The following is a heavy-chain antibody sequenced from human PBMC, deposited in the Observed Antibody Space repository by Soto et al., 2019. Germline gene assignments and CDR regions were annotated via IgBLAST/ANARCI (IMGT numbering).Heavy chain of an antibody. J-gene: IGHJ5*02. CDR2: ISAYNGNT. CDR3: ARDGTYYYDSSGYYNNWFDP. D-gene: IGHD3-22*01. V-gene: IGHV1-18*04. Sequence: QVQLVQSGAEVKKPGASVKVSCKASGYTFTSYGISWVRQAPGQGLEWMGWISAYNGNTNYAQKLQGRVTMTTDTSTSTAYVELRSLRSDDTAVYYCARDGTYYYDSSGYYNNWFDPWGQGTLVTVSS. CDR1: GYTFTSYG.